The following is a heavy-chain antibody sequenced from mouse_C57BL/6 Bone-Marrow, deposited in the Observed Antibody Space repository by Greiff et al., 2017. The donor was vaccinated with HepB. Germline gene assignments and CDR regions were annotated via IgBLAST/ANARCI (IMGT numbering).Heavy chain of an antibody. CDR3: ARNFDYGSSHFDY. J-gene: IGHJ2*01. V-gene: IGHV2-2*01. CDR2: IWSGGST. Sequence: QVQLQQSGPGLVQPSQSLSITCTVSGFSLTSYGVHWVRQSPAKGLEWLGVIWSGGSTDYNAAFISRLSISKDNSKSQVFFKMNSLQADDTAIYYCARNFDYGSSHFDYWGQGTTLTVSS. D-gene: IGHD1-1*01. CDR1: GFSLTSYG.